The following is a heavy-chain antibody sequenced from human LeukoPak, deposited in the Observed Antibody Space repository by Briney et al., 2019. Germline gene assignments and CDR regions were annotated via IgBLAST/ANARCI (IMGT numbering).Heavy chain of an antibody. CDR2: ISSSGSTI. V-gene: IGHV3-48*03. CDR3: ARVPNGITFGGVIDHSDY. J-gene: IGHJ4*02. Sequence: GGSLRLSCAASGFTFSSYEMNWVRQAPGKGLEWVSYISSSGSTIYYADSVKGRFTISRDNAKNSLYLQMNSLRAEDTAVYYCARVPNGITFGGVIDHSDYWGQGTLVTVSS. D-gene: IGHD3-16*02. CDR1: GFTFSSYE.